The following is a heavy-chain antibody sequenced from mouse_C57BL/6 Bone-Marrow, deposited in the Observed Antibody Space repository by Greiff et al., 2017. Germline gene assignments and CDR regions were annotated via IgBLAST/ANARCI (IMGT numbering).Heavy chain of an antibody. CDR1: GFNIKNTY. CDR3: ARYPFYYGYDY. CDR2: FDPANGNT. J-gene: IGHJ2*01. D-gene: IGHD2-2*01. Sequence: EVMLVESVAELVRPGASVKLSCTASGFNIKNTYMHWVKQRPEQGLEWIGRFDPANGNTKYTPKFQGKATLTADTSSNTAYLQLSSLTSEDTAIYYCARYPFYYGYDYWGQGTTLTVSS. V-gene: IGHV14-3*01.